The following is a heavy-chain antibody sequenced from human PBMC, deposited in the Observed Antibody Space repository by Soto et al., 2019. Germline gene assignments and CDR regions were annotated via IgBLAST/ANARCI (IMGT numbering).Heavy chain of an antibody. CDR1: GFTFSSYG. Sequence: GGSLRLSCATSGFTFSSYGMHWVRQAPGKGLEWVALIWHDGSKQYYADYVKGRFAISRDSSKNTLFLHMDSLRAEDTAVYYCARDRAFYMDVWGKGTTVTVSS. CDR2: IWHDGSKQ. V-gene: IGHV3-33*01. J-gene: IGHJ6*03. CDR3: ARDRAFYMDV.